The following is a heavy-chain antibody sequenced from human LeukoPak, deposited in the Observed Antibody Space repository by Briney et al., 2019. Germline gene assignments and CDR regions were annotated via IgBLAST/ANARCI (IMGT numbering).Heavy chain of an antibody. D-gene: IGHD3-10*01. CDR1: GFTFSSYS. J-gene: IGHJ6*03. Sequence: GGSLRLSCAASGFTFSSYSMNWVRQAPGKGLEWVSSISSSSSYIYYADSVKGRFTISRDNAKNSLYLQMNSLRAEDTAVYYCARDQNYYGSGSQNYYYYYYMDVWGKGTTVTVSS. V-gene: IGHV3-21*01. CDR2: ISSSSSYI. CDR3: ARDQNYYGSGSQNYYYYYYMDV.